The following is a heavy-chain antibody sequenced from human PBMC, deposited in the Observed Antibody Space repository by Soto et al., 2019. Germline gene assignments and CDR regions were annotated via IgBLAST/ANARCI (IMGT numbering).Heavy chain of an antibody. CDR1: GGSISSYY. CDR2: IYYSGST. Sequence: SETLSLTCTVSGGSISSYYWSWIRQPPGKGLEWIGYIYYSGSTNYNPSLKSRVTISVDTSKNQFSLKLSSVTAADTAVYYCARGVSPPPYAISGLRYYYYYYGMDVWGQGTTVTVSS. CDR3: ARGVSPPPYAISGLRYYYYYYGMDV. D-gene: IGHD2-8*01. V-gene: IGHV4-59*01. J-gene: IGHJ6*02.